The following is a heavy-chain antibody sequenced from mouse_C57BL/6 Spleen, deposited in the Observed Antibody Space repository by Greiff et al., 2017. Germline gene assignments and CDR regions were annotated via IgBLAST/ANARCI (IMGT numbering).Heavy chain of an antibody. D-gene: IGHD2-1*01. CDR3: ARYGNYDFDY. V-gene: IGHV7-3*01. CDR1: GFTFTDYY. CDR2: IRNKANGYTT. Sequence: EVKVVESGGGLVQPGGSLSLSCAASGFTFTDYYMSWVRQPPGKALEWLGFIRNKANGYTTEYSEYVKGRFTISRDNSQSILYLQMNALRAEDSATYYCARYGNYDFDYWGQGTTLTVSS. J-gene: IGHJ2*01.